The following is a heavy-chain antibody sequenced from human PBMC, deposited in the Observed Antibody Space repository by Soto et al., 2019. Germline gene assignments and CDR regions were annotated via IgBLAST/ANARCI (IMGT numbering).Heavy chain of an antibody. CDR3: ARDVIDQPYYYYGMDF. Sequence: GGSLRLSCAASGFTFSSYAMHWVRQAPGKGLEWVAVISYDGSNKYYADSVKGRFTISRDNSKNTLYLQMNSLRAEDTAVYYCARDVIDQPYYYYGMDFWGQGTMVTVSS. D-gene: IGHD2-2*01. V-gene: IGHV3-30-3*01. CDR1: GFTFSSYA. CDR2: ISYDGSNK. J-gene: IGHJ6*02.